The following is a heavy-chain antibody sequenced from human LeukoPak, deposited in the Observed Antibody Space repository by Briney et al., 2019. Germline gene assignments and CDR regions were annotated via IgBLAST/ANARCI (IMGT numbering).Heavy chain of an antibody. CDR3: ASDARDGYNSDWFDP. CDR1: GGSISSSSYY. CDR2: IYYSGST. Sequence: PSETLSLTCTVSGGSISSSSYYWGWIRQPPGKGLEWIGSIYYSGSTYYNPSLKSRVTISVDTSKNQFSLKLSSVTAADTAVYYCASDARDGYNSDWFDPWGQGTLVTVSS. V-gene: IGHV4-39*07. D-gene: IGHD5-24*01. J-gene: IGHJ5*02.